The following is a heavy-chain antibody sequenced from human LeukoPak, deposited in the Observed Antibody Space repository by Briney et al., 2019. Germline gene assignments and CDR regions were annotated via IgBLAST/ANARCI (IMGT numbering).Heavy chain of an antibody. CDR2: ISSRSSTI. CDR3: ATRSSGWYERASYYYHYMDV. CDR1: VFTFSTYS. J-gene: IGHJ6*03. Sequence: PGGSLRLSCAASVFTFSTYSMKGVRQAPGKGREGVSYISSRSSTIYYADSVKGRLTISRDNAKNALYLQMNSLRDEHTAVYYCATRSSGWYERASYYYHYMDVWGKGTTVTVSS. V-gene: IGHV3-48*02. D-gene: IGHD6-19*01.